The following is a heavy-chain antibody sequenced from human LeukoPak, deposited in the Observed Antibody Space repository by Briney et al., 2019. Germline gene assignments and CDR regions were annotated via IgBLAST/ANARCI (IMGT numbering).Heavy chain of an antibody. Sequence: YAESVRGRFTISTDNSKNTAYLQMNSLRVEDTALYYCARSVPDYTRFDFWGQGALVTVSS. V-gene: IGHV3-23*05. CDR3: ARSVPDYTRFDF. D-gene: IGHD4-11*01. J-gene: IGHJ4*02.